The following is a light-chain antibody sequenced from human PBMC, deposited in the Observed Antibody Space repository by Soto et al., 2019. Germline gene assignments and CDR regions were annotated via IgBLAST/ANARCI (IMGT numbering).Light chain of an antibody. J-gene: IGKJ5*01. CDR3: QQYNNWAIT. CDR2: GAS. V-gene: IGKV3-15*01. Sequence: EIVMTQSPATLSVSPGERATLSCRASQSVSSNVAWYQQKPGQAPRLLIYGASSRATGIPARFSGSGSGTEFTLTISSLQSEDFAVYYCQQYNNWAITFGQGTRLEIK. CDR1: QSVSSN.